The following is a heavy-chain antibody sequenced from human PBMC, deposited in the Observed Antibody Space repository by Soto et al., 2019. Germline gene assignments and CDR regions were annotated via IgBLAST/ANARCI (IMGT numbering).Heavy chain of an antibody. CDR2: FDPEDGET. D-gene: IGHD3-9*01. V-gene: IGHV1-24*01. J-gene: IGHJ4*02. Sequence: ASVKVSCKVSGYTLTELSMHWVRQAPGKGLEWMGGFDPEDGETIYAQKFQGRVTMTEDTSTDTAYMELSSLRSEDTAVYYCAKEPDYDILTGYLDYWGQGTLVTVSS. CDR1: GYTLTELS. CDR3: AKEPDYDILTGYLDY.